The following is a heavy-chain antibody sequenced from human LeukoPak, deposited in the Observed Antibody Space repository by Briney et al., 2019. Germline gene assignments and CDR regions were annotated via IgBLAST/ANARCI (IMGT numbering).Heavy chain of an antibody. CDR3: AGSGYYRYYFDY. CDR2: INPNSGGT. CDR1: GYTFTGYY. Sequence: GASVKVSCKTSGYTFTGYYMHWVRQAPGQGLEWMGRINPNSGGTNYAQKFQGRVTMTRDTSIRTAYMELSRLTSDDTAVYYCAGSGYYRYYFDYWGQGTLVAVSS. J-gene: IGHJ4*02. V-gene: IGHV1-2*06. D-gene: IGHD3-22*01.